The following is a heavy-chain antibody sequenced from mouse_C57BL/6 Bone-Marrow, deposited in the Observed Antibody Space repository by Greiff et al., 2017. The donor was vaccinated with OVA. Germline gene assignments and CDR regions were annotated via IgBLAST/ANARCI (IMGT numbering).Heavy chain of an antibody. Sequence: QVQLKQSGPELVKPGASVKISCKASGYAFSSSWMNWVKQRPGKGLEWIGRIYPGDGDTNYNGKFKGKATLTADKSSSTAYMQLSSLTSEDSAVYFCARRLGIFYAMDYWGQGTSVTVSS. J-gene: IGHJ4*01. CDR3: ARRLGIFYAMDY. CDR1: GYAFSSSW. V-gene: IGHV1-82*01. CDR2: IYPGDGDT.